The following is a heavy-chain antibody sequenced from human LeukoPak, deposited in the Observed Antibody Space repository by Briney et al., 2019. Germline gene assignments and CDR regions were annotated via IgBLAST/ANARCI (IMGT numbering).Heavy chain of an antibody. CDR2: ISSNNRYI. CDR1: GFTFSTYS. Sequence: GGSLRLSCAASGFTFSTYSMNWVRQAPGKGLEWVSSISSNNRYIYYADSVKGRFTISRDNAKNSLYLQMNSLRAEDTAVYYCAREASSHHDYGDYLSDYWGQGTLVTVSS. CDR3: AREASSHHDYGDYLSDY. D-gene: IGHD4-17*01. V-gene: IGHV3-21*04. J-gene: IGHJ4*02.